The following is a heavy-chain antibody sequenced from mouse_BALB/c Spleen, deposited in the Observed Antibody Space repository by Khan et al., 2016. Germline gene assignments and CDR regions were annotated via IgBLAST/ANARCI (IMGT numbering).Heavy chain of an antibody. D-gene: IGHD2-1*01. V-gene: IGHV1-87*01. CDR1: RFTVIRYW. CDR2: IYPGNGDT. Sequence: SRFTVIRYWMQWVKQRPGPGLAWIWAIYPGNGDTSYTQKFKGKATLTADKSSRTASMQLSSLASYDSAVSYLARNYYGNRDYWGQGTTLTGSS. CDR3: ARNYYGNRDY. J-gene: IGHJ2*01.